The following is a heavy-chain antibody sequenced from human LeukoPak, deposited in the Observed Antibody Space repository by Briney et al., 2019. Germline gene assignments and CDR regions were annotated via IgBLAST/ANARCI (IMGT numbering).Heavy chain of an antibody. J-gene: IGHJ4*02. CDR3: VKGLGQSSGYVGDY. CDR1: GFSFSSYA. D-gene: IGHD3-22*01. CDR2: ISATGTTT. V-gene: IGHV3-23*01. Sequence: GGSLRLSCAASGFSFSSYAMSWVRQAPGEGLEWVADISATGTTTYYRDAVKGRFTISRDTSKNTLFLQMSNLRVEDTAVYYCVKGLGQSSGYVGDYWGQGTLVTVSS.